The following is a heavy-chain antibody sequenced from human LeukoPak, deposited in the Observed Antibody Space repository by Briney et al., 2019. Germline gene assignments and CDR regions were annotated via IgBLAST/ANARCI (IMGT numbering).Heavy chain of an antibody. Sequence: GGSLRLSCAASGFTFSSYDMHWVRQATGKGLEWVSAIGTAGDPYYPGSVKGRFTISRDNAKNTLYLQMNSLRAEDTALYYCARDPGDTGMVYYYWGQGTLVTVSS. J-gene: IGHJ4*02. CDR3: ARDPGDTGMVYYY. CDR1: GFTFSSYD. CDR2: IGTAGDP. D-gene: IGHD5-18*01. V-gene: IGHV3-13*05.